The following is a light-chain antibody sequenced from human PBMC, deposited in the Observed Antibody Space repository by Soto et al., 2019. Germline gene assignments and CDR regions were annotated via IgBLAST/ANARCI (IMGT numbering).Light chain of an antibody. J-gene: IGLJ1*01. CDR3: SSYTTSSPRV. Sequence: QSALAQPASVSGSPGQSIAISCTGSSSDVGIYNYVSWYQQHPGKVPQLIIYEVTNRPSGVSNRFSGSKSGNTASLTISGLQAEDEADYYCSSYTTSSPRVFGTGTKVTVL. CDR2: EVT. V-gene: IGLV2-14*01. CDR1: SSDVGIYNY.